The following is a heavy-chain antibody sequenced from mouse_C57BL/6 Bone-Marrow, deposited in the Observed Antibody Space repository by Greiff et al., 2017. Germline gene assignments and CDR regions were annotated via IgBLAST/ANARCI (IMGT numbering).Heavy chain of an antibody. Sequence: VQLQQSGPELVKPGASVKISCKASGYAFSSSWMNWVKQRPGKGLEWIGRIYPGDGDTNYNGKFKGKATLTADKSSSTAYMQLSSLTSEDSAVYFCARCLDGHFDYWGQGTTLTVSS. CDR2: IYPGDGDT. CDR3: ARCLDGHFDY. J-gene: IGHJ2*01. V-gene: IGHV1-82*01. CDR1: GYAFSSSW.